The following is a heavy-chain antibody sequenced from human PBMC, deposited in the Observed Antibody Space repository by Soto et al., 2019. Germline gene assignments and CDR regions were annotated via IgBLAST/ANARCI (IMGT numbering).Heavy chain of an antibody. Sequence: GGSQRLSCAASGFTFSSYVMHGVGQAPGKGLEWVAVIWYDGSNKYYADSVKGRFTTSRDNSKNTLYLQMNSLRAEDTAVYYCARDGDTAMVYYYYGMDVWGQGTTVTVSS. V-gene: IGHV3-33*01. CDR1: GFTFSSYV. CDR3: ARDGDTAMVYYYYGMDV. D-gene: IGHD5-18*01. CDR2: IWYDGSNK. J-gene: IGHJ6*02.